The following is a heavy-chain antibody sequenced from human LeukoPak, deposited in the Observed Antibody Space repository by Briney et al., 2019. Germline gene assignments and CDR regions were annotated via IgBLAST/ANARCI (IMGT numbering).Heavy chain of an antibody. Sequence: PSETLSLTCAVYGGSFSGYYWSWIRQPPGKGLEWIGEINHSGSTNYNPSLKSRITISVDTSKNQFSLELSSVTAADTAVYYCARVAGPIVLMVYAIHKRGNWFDPWGQGTLVTVSS. CDR2: INHSGST. V-gene: IGHV4-34*01. D-gene: IGHD2-8*01. CDR3: ARVAGPIVLMVYAIHKRGNWFDP. CDR1: GGSFSGYY. J-gene: IGHJ5*02.